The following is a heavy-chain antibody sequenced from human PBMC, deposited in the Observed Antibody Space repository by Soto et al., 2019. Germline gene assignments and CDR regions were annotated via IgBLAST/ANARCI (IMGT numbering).Heavy chain of an antibody. D-gene: IGHD6-19*01. CDR2: IWYYGTNK. J-gene: IGHJ4*02. V-gene: IGHV3-33*06. CDR1: GFTFSTYG. CDR3: AKDGTRIAVAGTYPDH. Sequence: GSLLLACSASGFTFSTYGMHWVRQAPGKGLEWLAIIWYYGTNKFYADSVKVRFTVSRDNYKNTLYLQMNGLRAEDTAVYYCAKDGTRIAVAGTYPDHWGQGTLVTVYS.